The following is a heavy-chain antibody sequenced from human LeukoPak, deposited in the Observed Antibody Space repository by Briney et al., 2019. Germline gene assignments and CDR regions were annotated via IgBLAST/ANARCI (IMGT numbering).Heavy chain of an antibody. CDR1: GGSINNFY. J-gene: IGHJ6*02. CDR3: ARTGYYASGSSYYYGMDV. CDR2: IFYSGST. D-gene: IGHD3-10*01. V-gene: IGHV4-59*08. Sequence: KPSETLSLTCTVSGGSINNFYWSWIRQPPGKGLEWIGYIFYSGSTNYNPSLESRVTISIDTSKNQFSLKVNSLTPADTAVYYCARTGYYASGSSYYYGMDVWGQGTTVTVSS.